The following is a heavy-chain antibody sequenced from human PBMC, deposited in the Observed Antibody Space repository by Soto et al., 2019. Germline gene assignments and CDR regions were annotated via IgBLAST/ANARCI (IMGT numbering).Heavy chain of an antibody. CDR1: GYTFTDYD. Sequence: QVQLVQSGAEVKKPGASVKVSCKVSGYTFTDYDINWVRQASGQGLEWMGWVNPTSGNTGYAQKSQGRVTMAGNASIRTAYVELSSLRSEDTAVYYCASWAGYSKWGEGTLVTVST. D-gene: IGHD3-9*01. J-gene: IGHJ4*02. CDR3: ASWAGYSK. V-gene: IGHV1-8*01. CDR2: VNPTSGNT.